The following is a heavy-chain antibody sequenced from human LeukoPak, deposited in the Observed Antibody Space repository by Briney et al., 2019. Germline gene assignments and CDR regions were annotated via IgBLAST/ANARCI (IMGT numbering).Heavy chain of an antibody. V-gene: IGHV3-30*18. Sequence: HPGGSLRLSCAASGFTFSSYGMHWVRQAPGKGLKWVAVISYDGSNKYYADSVRGRFTISRDNSKNTLYLQMNSLRAEDTAVYYCAKDIVVVPAAIGYYYYYGMDVWGQGTTVTVSS. J-gene: IGHJ6*02. D-gene: IGHD2-2*01. CDR1: GFTFSSYG. CDR3: AKDIVVVPAAIGYYYYYGMDV. CDR2: ISYDGSNK.